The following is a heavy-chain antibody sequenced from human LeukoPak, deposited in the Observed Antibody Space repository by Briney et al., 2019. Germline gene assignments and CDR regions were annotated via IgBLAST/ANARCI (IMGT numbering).Heavy chain of an antibody. J-gene: IGHJ6*03. CDR1: GGTFSSYA. D-gene: IGHD3-10*01. V-gene: IGHV1-69*05. CDR3: ATALDLWFGELFYMDV. CDR2: IIPIFGTA. Sequence: EASVKVSCKASGGTFSSYAISWVRQAPGQGLEWMGRIIPIFGTANYAQKFQGRVTITTDHSTSTAYMELSSLRSEETAVYYCATALDLWFGELFYMDVWGKGNTVTVSS.